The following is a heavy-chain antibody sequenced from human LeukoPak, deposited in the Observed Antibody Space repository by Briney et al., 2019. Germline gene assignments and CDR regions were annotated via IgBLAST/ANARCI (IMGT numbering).Heavy chain of an antibody. Sequence: GGSLRLSCVGSGFIFRNDWMHWVRQAPGKGLVWVSRLYSEGGRTYYADSVKGRFTISRDNSKNTLYLQMNSLRAEDTAVYYCAKDPALKSSSGYYYFDYWGQGTLVTVSS. CDR1: GFIFRNDW. V-gene: IGHV3-74*01. CDR3: AKDPALKSSSGYYYFDY. D-gene: IGHD3-22*01. CDR2: LYSEGGRT. J-gene: IGHJ4*02.